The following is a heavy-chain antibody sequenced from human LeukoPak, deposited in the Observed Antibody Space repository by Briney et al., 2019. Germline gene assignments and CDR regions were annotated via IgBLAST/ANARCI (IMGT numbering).Heavy chain of an antibody. V-gene: IGHV3-7*01. CDR1: GFTFSSYW. Sequence: GGSLRLSCAASGFTFSSYWMSWVRQAPGKGLEWEANIKQDGSEKYYVDSVKGRFTISRDNAKNSLYLQMNSLRAEDTAVYYCARDILTTKRLYYYYYGMDVWGQGTTVTVTS. D-gene: IGHD3-9*01. CDR3: ARDILTTKRLYYYYYGMDV. J-gene: IGHJ6*02. CDR2: IKQDGSEK.